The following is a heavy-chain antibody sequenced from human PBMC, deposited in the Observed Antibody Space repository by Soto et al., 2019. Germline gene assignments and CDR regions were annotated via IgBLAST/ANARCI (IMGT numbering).Heavy chain of an antibody. CDR3: VRGLAADGA. V-gene: IGHV1-3*01. J-gene: IGHJ5*02. Sequence: QVQLVQSGAEVKKPGASVKDSCTASGYTFTHYAIHWVRHAPGQRLEWMGFINAGSGNTKYSQTFQGRLTFTKDTSASTAYMDLSSRRSEDTAIYYCVRGLAADGAWGQGTLVTVSS. D-gene: IGHD6-13*01. CDR1: GYTFTHYA. CDR2: INAGSGNT.